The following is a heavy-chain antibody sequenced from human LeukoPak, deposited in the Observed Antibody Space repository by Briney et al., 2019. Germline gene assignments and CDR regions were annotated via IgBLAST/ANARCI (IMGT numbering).Heavy chain of an antibody. CDR1: GFTFSSYA. Sequence: GGSLRLSYAASGFTFSSYAMNWVRQAPGKGLECVSGISGSGDSTYYADSVKGRFTISRDNSKNTLYLQMNSLRAEDTAVYYCAKDHPYSGTHDYWGQGTLVTVSS. J-gene: IGHJ4*02. CDR2: ISGSGDST. CDR3: AKDHPYSGTHDY. D-gene: IGHD3-10*01. V-gene: IGHV3-23*01.